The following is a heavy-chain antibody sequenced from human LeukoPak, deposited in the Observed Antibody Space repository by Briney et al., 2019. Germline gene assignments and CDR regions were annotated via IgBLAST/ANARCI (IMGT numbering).Heavy chain of an antibody. Sequence: PSETLSLTCTVSGGSITSYSWNWIRQPPGKGLEWIGYLYYSGSTNYNPSLKSRVTISIDTSKNQFSLKLSSVTAADTAVYYCARDRVGGYDYAYFDLWGRGTLVTVSS. CDR1: GGSITSYS. CDR3: ARDRVGGYDYAYFDL. D-gene: IGHD5-12*01. V-gene: IGHV4-59*01. CDR2: LYYSGST. J-gene: IGHJ2*01.